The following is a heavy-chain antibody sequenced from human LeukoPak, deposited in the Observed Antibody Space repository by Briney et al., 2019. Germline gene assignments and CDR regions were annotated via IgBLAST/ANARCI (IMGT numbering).Heavy chain of an antibody. CDR1: GFTFSNYA. CDR3: ARAPMSYDSSGFGGAFDI. D-gene: IGHD3-22*01. J-gene: IGHJ3*02. V-gene: IGHV3-30-3*01. Sequence: GGSLRLSCAASGFTFSNYARHWVRQAPGKGLEWGAVISFDGTNKYYADSMRGRFTISRDNSKNTMYLQMNSLRAEDTAMYYCARAPMSYDSSGFGGAFDIWGQGTMVTVSS. CDR2: ISFDGTNK.